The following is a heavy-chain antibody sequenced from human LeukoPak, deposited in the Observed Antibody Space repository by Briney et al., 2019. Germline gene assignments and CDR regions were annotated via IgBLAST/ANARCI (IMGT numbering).Heavy chain of an antibody. J-gene: IGHJ4*02. CDR2: ISSSSSYI. Sequence: GGSLRLSCAASGFTFSSYSMNWVRQAPGKGLEWVSSISSSSSYIYYADSVKGRFTISRDNAKNSLYLQMNSLRAEDTAVYYCARAADDSSGYYFLNYWGQGTLVTVSS. CDR1: GFTFSSYS. CDR3: ARAADDSSGYYFLNY. V-gene: IGHV3-21*01. D-gene: IGHD3-22*01.